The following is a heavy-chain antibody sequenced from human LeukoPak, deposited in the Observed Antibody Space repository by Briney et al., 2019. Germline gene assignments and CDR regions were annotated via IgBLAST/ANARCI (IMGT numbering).Heavy chain of an antibody. CDR1: GGSISNSNYY. J-gene: IGHJ4*02. Sequence: PSETLSLTCTVSGGSISNSNYYWGWVRQPPGKGLEWIGTIYYNGNTYYTPSLKSRVTISVDTSKNQFSLRLSSVTAADTAVYFCMRHEEEDGYNAKPFDFWGQGTLVTVSS. D-gene: IGHD5-24*01. CDR3: MRHEEEDGYNAKPFDF. CDR2: IYYNGNT. V-gene: IGHV4-39*01.